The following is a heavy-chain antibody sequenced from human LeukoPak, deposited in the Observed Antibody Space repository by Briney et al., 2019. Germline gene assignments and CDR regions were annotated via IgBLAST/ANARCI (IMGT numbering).Heavy chain of an antibody. J-gene: IGHJ4*02. CDR2: INPNSGGT. V-gene: IGHV1-2*02. Sequence: ASVKVSCKASGYTFTGYYMHWVRQAPGQGLEWMGWINPNSGGTNYAQKLQGRVTMTRDTSISTAYMELSRLRSDDTAVYYCARDLTVLRFLEWLWWGQGTLVTVSS. CDR1: GYTFTGYY. D-gene: IGHD3-3*01. CDR3: ARDLTVLRFLEWLW.